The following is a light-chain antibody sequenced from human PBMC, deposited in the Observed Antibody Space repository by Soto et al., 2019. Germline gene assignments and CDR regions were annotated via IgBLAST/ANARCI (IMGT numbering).Light chain of an antibody. J-gene: IGKJ1*01. Sequence: PGERATLSCRASQSVGSYLAWYQQKPGQAPRLLIYDASNRATGIPARFSGSGSGTDFTLTISSLEPEDFATYYCQQYSDSSGAFGQGTKVDI. CDR1: QSVGSY. V-gene: IGKV3-11*01. CDR3: QQYSDSSGA. CDR2: DAS.